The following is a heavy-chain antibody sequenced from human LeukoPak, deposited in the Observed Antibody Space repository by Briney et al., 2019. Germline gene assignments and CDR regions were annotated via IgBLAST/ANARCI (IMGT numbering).Heavy chain of an antibody. CDR3: ARAPMVRGVTIYYCYMDV. Sequence: PSETLSLTCTVSGGSISSYYWSWIRQPAGKGLEWIGRIYTSGSTNYNPSLKGRVTMSVDTSKNQFSLKLSSVTAADTAVYYCARAPMVRGVTIYYCYMDVWGKGTTVTVSS. V-gene: IGHV4-4*07. CDR2: IYTSGST. D-gene: IGHD3-10*01. J-gene: IGHJ6*03. CDR1: GGSISSYY.